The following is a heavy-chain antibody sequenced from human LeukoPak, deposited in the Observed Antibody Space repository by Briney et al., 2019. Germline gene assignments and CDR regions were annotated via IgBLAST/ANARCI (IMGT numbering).Heavy chain of an antibody. CDR2: IKQDGSEK. CDR1: GFTFSSYW. CDR3: AREDYGDYIFDY. D-gene: IGHD4-17*01. Sequence: GGSLRLSCAAPGFTFSSYWMSWVRQAPGKGLEWVANIKQDGSEKYYVDSVKGRFTIPRDNAKNSLYLQMNSLRAEDTAVYYCAREDYGDYIFDYWGQGTLVTVSS. J-gene: IGHJ4*02. V-gene: IGHV3-7*01.